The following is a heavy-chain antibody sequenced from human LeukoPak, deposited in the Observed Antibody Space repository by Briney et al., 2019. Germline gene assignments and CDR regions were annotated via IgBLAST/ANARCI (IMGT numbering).Heavy chain of an antibody. CDR3: ARDVYYYDSSGYPYYMDV. J-gene: IGHJ6*03. D-gene: IGHD3-22*01. V-gene: IGHV1-18*01. Sequence: GASVKVSCKASGYTFTSYGISWVRQAPGQGLEWMGWISAYNGNTNYAQKLQGRVTMTTDTSTSTAYMELRSLRSDDTAVYYCARDVYYYDSSGYPYYMDVWGKGTTVTVSS. CDR1: GYTFTSYG. CDR2: ISAYNGNT.